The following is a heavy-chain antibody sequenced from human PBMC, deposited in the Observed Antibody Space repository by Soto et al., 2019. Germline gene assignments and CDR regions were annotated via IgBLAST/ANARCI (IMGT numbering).Heavy chain of an antibody. Sequence: ASVKVSCKASGYTFTSYAMHWVRQAPGQRLEWMGWINAGNGNTKYSQKFQGRVTITRDTSASTAYMELSSLRSEGTAVYYCARALGYCTNGVCYTWWYFDYWGQGTLVTVS. CDR1: GYTFTSYA. CDR3: ARALGYCTNGVCYTWWYFDY. J-gene: IGHJ4*02. V-gene: IGHV1-3*01. D-gene: IGHD2-8*01. CDR2: INAGNGNT.